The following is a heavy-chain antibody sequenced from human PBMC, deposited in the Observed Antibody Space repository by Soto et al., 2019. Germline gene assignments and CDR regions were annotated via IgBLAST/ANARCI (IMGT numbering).Heavy chain of an antibody. V-gene: IGHV3-30*18. D-gene: IGHD2-2*01. CDR1: GFTFSSYG. J-gene: IGHJ4*02. Sequence: PGGSLRLSCAASGFTFSSYGMHWVRQAPGKGLEWVAVISYDGSNKYYADSVKGRFTISRDNSKNTLYLQMNSLRAEDTAVYYCAKELVPAAIPYYFDYWGQGTLVTVSS. CDR3: AKELVPAAIPYYFDY. CDR2: ISYDGSNK.